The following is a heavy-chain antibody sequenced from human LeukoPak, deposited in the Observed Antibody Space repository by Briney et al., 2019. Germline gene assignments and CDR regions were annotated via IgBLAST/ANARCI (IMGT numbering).Heavy chain of an antibody. D-gene: IGHD6-13*01. V-gene: IGHV3-23*01. CDR1: GFTFSHHG. CDR3: AKDQIAAARYFDY. CDR2: IRTDGVTT. Sequence: GGSLRLSCAASGFTFSHHGMNWVRQAPGKGLEWVSGIRTDGVTTYYADSVKGRFTISRDNSKNTLYLQMNSLRAEDTAVYYCAKDQIAAARYFDYWGQGTLVTVSS. J-gene: IGHJ4*02.